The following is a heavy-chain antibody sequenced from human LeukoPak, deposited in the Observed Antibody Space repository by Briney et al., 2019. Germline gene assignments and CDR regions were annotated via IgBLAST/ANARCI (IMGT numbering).Heavy chain of an antibody. CDR3: AKEKTRGYSIDAFDI. Sequence: GGSLRLSCAASGFTYNTHVMSWVRQAPGKGLEWVSSIIGSGARTYYADSVKGHFSISRDNSKNTLYLQMNSLRAEDTAIYYCAKEKTRGYSIDAFDIWGQGTMVTVSS. CDR2: IIGSGART. D-gene: IGHD6-13*01. J-gene: IGHJ3*02. CDR1: GFTYNTHV. V-gene: IGHV3-23*01.